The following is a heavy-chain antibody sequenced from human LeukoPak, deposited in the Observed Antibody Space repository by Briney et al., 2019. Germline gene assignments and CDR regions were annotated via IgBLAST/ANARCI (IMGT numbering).Heavy chain of an antibody. CDR1: GGSISSYY. J-gene: IGHJ4*02. D-gene: IGHD6-19*01. Sequence: PSETLSLTRTVSGGSISSYYWSWIRQPPGKGLEWIGYIYYSGSTNYNPSLKSRVTISVDTSKNQFSLKLSSVTAADTAVYYCARDKQWRGGYFDYWGQGTLVTVSS. CDR3: ARDKQWRGGYFDY. CDR2: IYYSGST. V-gene: IGHV4-59*01.